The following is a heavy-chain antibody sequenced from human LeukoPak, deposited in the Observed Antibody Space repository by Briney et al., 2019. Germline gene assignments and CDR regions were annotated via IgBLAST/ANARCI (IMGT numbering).Heavy chain of an antibody. Sequence: ASVKVSCKASGYTFTGYYMHWVRQAPGQGLEWMGRINPNSGGTNYAQKFQGRVTMTRDTSISTAYMGLSGLGSDDTAVYYCASSGLRFLEWLLPSGYWGPGTLVTVSS. J-gene: IGHJ4*02. CDR1: GYTFTGYY. CDR2: INPNSGGT. V-gene: IGHV1-2*06. D-gene: IGHD3-3*01. CDR3: ASSGLRFLEWLLPSGY.